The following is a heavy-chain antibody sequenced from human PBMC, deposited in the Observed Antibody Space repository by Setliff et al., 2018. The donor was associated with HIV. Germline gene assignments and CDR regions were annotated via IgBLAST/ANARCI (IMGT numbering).Heavy chain of an antibody. Sequence: ASVKVSCKASGYTFTDYPVHWVRQAPGQRLEWMGWINAGNGDTKFSEKFQGRVTITRDTSASIAYMELRSLRSDDTAVYYCLRRATAAEVFDYWGQGTLVTVSS. CDR1: GYTFTDYP. J-gene: IGHJ4*02. D-gene: IGHD6-13*01. CDR3: LRRATAAEVFDY. CDR2: INAGNGDT. V-gene: IGHV1-3*01.